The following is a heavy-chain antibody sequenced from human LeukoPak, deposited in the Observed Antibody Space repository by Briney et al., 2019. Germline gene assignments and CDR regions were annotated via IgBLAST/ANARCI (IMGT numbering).Heavy chain of an antibody. CDR2: ISYDGSNK. Sequence: GGSLRLSCAASGFTFNNYAMHWVRQAPGKGLEWVALISYDGSNKYYADSVKGRFTISRDNSKNTLYLQINSLRAEDTAVYYCGRGMTRVVEKNFDYWGRETLVTVS. CDR1: GFTFNNYA. CDR3: GRGMTRVVEKNFDY. D-gene: IGHD4-23*01. V-gene: IGHV3-30-3*01. J-gene: IGHJ4*02.